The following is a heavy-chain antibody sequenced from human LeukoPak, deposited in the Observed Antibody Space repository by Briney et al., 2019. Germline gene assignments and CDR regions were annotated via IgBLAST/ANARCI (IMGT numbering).Heavy chain of an antibody. CDR3: ARGYCSGGSCYSVENWFDP. V-gene: IGHV1-2*06. Sequence: ASVKVSCKTSGGTFSSYAISWVRQAPGQGLEWMGRINPNSGGTNYAQKFQGRVTMTRDTSISTAYMELSRLRSDDTAVYYCARGYCSGGSCYSVENWFDPWGQGTLVTVSS. CDR2: INPNSGGT. J-gene: IGHJ5*02. CDR1: GGTFSSYA. D-gene: IGHD2-15*01.